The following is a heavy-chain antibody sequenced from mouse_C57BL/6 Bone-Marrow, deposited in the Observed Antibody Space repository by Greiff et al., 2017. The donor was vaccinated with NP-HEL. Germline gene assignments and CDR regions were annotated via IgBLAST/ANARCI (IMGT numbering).Heavy chain of an antibody. CDR2: ISNGGGST. V-gene: IGHV5-12*01. Sequence: EVQRVESGGGLVQPGGSLKLSCAASGFTFSDYYMYWVRQTPEKRLEWVAYISNGGGSTYYPDTVKGRFTISRDNAKNTLYLQMSRLKSEDTAMYYCARRYDYDDWYFDVWGTGTTVTVSS. CDR1: GFTFSDYY. D-gene: IGHD2-4*01. J-gene: IGHJ1*03. CDR3: ARRYDYDDWYFDV.